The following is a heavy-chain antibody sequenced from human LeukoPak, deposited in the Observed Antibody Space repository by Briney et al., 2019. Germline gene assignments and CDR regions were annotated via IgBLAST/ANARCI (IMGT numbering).Heavy chain of an antibody. J-gene: IGHJ4*02. CDR3: AREINLYPDY. Sequence: ASVKVSCKASGYTFTSYGISWVRQAPGQGLEWMGWISAYNGNTNYAQKFQGRVTMTRDTSISTAYMELSRLRSDDTAVYYCAREINLYPDYWGQGTLVTVSS. V-gene: IGHV1-18*01. CDR2: ISAYNGNT. CDR1: GYTFTSYG. D-gene: IGHD1-14*01.